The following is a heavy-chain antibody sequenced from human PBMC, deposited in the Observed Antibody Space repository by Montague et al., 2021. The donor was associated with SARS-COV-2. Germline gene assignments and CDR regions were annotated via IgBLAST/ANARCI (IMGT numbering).Heavy chain of an antibody. CDR2: IDWDDEK. CDR1: GFSLSTSGVG. D-gene: IGHD6-13*01. Sequence: PALVKPTQTLTLTCTFSGFSLSTSGVGLVCIRQPPGKALEWLALIDWDDEKRYSPSLKRRLTITKHTSKPKVVFTITNMDPVHTATYYCAHRIGIAAFSNEFRFVPWGQGTLVTVSS. CDR3: AHRIGIAAFSNEFRFVP. V-gene: IGHV2-5*02. J-gene: IGHJ5*02.